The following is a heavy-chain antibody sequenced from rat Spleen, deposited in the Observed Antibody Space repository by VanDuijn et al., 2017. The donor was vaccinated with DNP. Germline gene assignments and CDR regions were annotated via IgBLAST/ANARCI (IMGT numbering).Heavy chain of an antibody. CDR3: ARSRYNNYAMDA. Sequence: EVQLQESGPGRVKPSQSLSLTCSVTGYSITSSYRWNWIRKFPGNKLEWMGHINSAGSTNYNPSLKSRISITRDTSKNQFFLQVNSVTTEDTGTYYCARSRYNNYAMDAWGQGTSVTVSS. V-gene: IGHV3-3*01. D-gene: IGHD1-4*01. J-gene: IGHJ4*01. CDR2: INSAGST. CDR1: GYSITSSYR.